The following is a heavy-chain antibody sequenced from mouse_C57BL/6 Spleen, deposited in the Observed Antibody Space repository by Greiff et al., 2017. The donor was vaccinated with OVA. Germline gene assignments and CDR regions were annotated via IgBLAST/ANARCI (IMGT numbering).Heavy chain of an antibody. CDR1: GYAFSSYW. D-gene: IGHD2-5*01. J-gene: IGHJ1*03. Sequence: LVESGAELVKPGASVKISCKASGYAFSSYWMNWVKQRPGKGLEWIGQIYPGDGDTNYNGKFKGKATLTADKSSSTAYMQLSSLTSEDSAVYFCARHSNYPLDVWGTGTTVTVSS. CDR3: ARHSNYPLDV. CDR2: IYPGDGDT. V-gene: IGHV1-80*01.